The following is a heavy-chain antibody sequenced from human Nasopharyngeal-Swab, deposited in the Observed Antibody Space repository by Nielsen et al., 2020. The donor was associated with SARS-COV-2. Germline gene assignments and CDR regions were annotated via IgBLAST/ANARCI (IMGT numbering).Heavy chain of an antibody. J-gene: IGHJ2*01. CDR2: INPKSGGT. Sequence: ASVKVSCKASADTFSGYYIHWVRQAPGQGLEWMGWINPKSGGTNFAQKVRGRVSMTRDTSMTTAYMELSRLTSDDTAVYYCARNPDCTSTICYNYWYFDLWGRGTLVTVSS. V-gene: IGHV1-2*02. CDR3: ARNPDCTSTICYNYWYFDL. D-gene: IGHD2-2*01. CDR1: ADTFSGYY.